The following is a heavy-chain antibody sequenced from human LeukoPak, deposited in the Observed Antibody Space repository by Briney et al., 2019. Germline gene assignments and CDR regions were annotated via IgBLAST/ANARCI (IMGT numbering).Heavy chain of an antibody. CDR3: VKLSSGSGSKFGFDS. Sequence: PGGSLRLSCSASGFPFNTYAIHWVRQAPGKGLEYVAGISSNGDNTDFADSAKGRFTISRDNSKSTLFLQMNSLRAEDTAVYYCVKLSSGSGSKFGFDSWGQGTLVTVSS. CDR2: ISSNGDNT. V-gene: IGHV3-64D*06. CDR1: GFPFNTYA. J-gene: IGHJ4*02. D-gene: IGHD6-19*01.